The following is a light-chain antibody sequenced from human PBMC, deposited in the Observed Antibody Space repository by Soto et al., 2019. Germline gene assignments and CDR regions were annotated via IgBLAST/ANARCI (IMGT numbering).Light chain of an antibody. CDR3: QQYSNWKT. J-gene: IGKJ2*01. CDR2: DAS. Sequence: EIVMTQSPATLSVSPGERATLSCRASRTAGSKLAWYQQKPGQAPRLLISDASTRATGIPARFSGSGSGTEFTLTISSLQSEDFAVYYCQQYSNWKTFGQGTKLETK. V-gene: IGKV3-15*01. CDR1: RTAGSK.